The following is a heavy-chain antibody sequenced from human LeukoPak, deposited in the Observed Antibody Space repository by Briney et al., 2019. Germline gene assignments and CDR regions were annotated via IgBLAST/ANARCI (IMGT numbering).Heavy chain of an antibody. V-gene: IGHV3-21*01. D-gene: IGHD3-10*01. CDR2: ISSRSNYI. Sequence: PGGSLRLSCAASGFIFSDYDLNWVRQAPGKGLEWVASISSRSNYIYYADSLKGRVTVSRDNARNSLFLQMTSLRAEDTAVYYCARDYLGFGESGFDYWGQGTQVIVSS. CDR1: GFIFSDYD. CDR3: ARDYLGFGESGFDY. J-gene: IGHJ4*02.